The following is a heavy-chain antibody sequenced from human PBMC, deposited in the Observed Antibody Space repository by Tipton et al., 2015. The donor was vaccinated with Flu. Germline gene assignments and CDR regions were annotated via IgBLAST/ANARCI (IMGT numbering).Heavy chain of an antibody. CDR1: GHSISSGYY. V-gene: IGHV4-38-2*02. D-gene: IGHD3-22*01. CDR3: AKTYFDSSDSPDRFDP. J-gene: IGHJ5*02. CDR2: IYQSGTT. Sequence: TLSLTCTVSGHSISSGYYWGWIRQPPGKGLEWIRSIYQSGTTYYNPSLKSRVTISVDTSRNQFSLKLSSVTAADTAVYYCAKTYFDSSDSPDRFDPWGQGTLVTVSS.